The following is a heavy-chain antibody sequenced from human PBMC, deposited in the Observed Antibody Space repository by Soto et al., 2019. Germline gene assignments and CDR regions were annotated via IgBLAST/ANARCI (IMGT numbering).Heavy chain of an antibody. D-gene: IGHD6-6*01. J-gene: IGHJ2*01. Sequence: SETLSLTCAVYGGSFSGYYWSWIRQPPGKGLEWIGEINHSGSTNYNPSLKSRVTISVDTSKNQFSLKLRSVTAADTAVYYCARAQYSSSSPDWYFDLWGRGTLVTVSS. CDR2: INHSGST. V-gene: IGHV4-34*01. CDR1: GGSFSGYY. CDR3: ARAQYSSSSPDWYFDL.